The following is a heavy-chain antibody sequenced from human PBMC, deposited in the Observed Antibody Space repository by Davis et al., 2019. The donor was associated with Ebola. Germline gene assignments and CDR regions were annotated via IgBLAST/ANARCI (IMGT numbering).Heavy chain of an antibody. V-gene: IGHV3-23*01. CDR1: GFTFSSYA. Sequence: GESLKISCAASGFTFSSYAMSWVRQAPGKGLEWVSAISGSGGSTYYADSVKGRFTISRDISRNILYLQTDSPTADDTAVYYCANPSKEYSGVYPWGQGTLVTVSS. CDR3: ANPSKEYSGVYP. D-gene: IGHD5-12*01. CDR2: ISGSGGST. J-gene: IGHJ5*02.